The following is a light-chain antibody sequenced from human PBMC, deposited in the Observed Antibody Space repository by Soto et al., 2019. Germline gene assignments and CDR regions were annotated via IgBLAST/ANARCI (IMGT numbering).Light chain of an antibody. J-gene: IGKJ1*01. CDR2: GAS. Sequence: TVLTQSPGTLSVSPGERASLSCRASQSVSINLAWYQQKPGQAPRLLIYGASTRATGIPARFSGSGSGTDFTLTISSLEPEDFAVYYCQQRSNWPWTFGQGTKVDIK. CDR3: QQRSNWPWT. CDR1: QSVSIN. V-gene: IGKV3-11*01.